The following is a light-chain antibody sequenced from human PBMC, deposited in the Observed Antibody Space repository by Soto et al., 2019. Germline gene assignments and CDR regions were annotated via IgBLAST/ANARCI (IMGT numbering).Light chain of an antibody. CDR1: SSGIGGYNY. CDR3: CSYSTSNTHNYV. Sequence: QSVLTQPASVSGSPGQSITVSCTGTSSGIGGYNYVSWYQHHPGKAPQLIIYEVNLRPSGVSDRFSASKSGDTASLTISGLQAGDEADYYCCSYSTSNTHNYVFGTGTKVTV. J-gene: IGLJ1*01. CDR2: EVN. V-gene: IGLV2-14*01.